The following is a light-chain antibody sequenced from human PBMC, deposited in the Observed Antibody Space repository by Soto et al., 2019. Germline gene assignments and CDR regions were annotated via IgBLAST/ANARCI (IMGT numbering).Light chain of an antibody. V-gene: IGKV3-11*01. CDR2: DAS. CDR3: HQRSNWPWT. Sequence: EIVLTQSPATLSLSPGERATFSCRASQSVRSNLAWYQHKPGQAPRLLIYDASNRATGIPGRFSGSGSGTVFPLTISNLEPEDFAVYYCHQRSNWPWTFGQGTKVEIK. CDR1: QSVRSN. J-gene: IGKJ1*01.